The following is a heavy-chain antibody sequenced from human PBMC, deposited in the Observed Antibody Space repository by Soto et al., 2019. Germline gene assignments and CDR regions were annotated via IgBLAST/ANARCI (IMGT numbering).Heavy chain of an antibody. CDR3: ARLLRPQYYFDY. CDR2: IYYSGST. J-gene: IGHJ4*02. D-gene: IGHD3-9*01. V-gene: IGHV4-59*08. Sequence: PSETQSLTCTVSGGSIRSYDWSWIRQPPGKGLEWIGYIYYSGSTNYNPSLKSRVTISVDTSKNQFSLKLSSVTAADTAVYYCARLLRPQYYFDYWGQGTLVTVSS. CDR1: GGSIRSYD.